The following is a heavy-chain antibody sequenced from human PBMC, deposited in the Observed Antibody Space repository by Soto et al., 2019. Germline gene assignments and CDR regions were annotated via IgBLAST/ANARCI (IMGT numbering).Heavy chain of an antibody. J-gene: IGHJ6*02. Sequence: GGSLRLSCEASGFTFNDYSMDWVRQAPEKGLEWVSSISSSGTYIYYADSVKGRFAISRDNANNVMYLQMDTLRAEDTAVYYCARAGHAFDVHYYGMDLWGQGPTVTVSS. D-gene: IGHD2-2*01. V-gene: IGHV3-21*01. CDR3: ARAGHAFDVHYYGMDL. CDR1: GFTFNDYS. CDR2: ISSSGTYI.